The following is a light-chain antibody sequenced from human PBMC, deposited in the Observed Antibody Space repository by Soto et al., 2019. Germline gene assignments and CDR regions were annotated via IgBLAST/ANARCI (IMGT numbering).Light chain of an antibody. V-gene: IGLV2-14*01. CDR1: SSDVGGFNY. J-gene: IGLJ1*01. CDR3: NSNSISTPTYV. Sequence: QSALTQPASVSGSPGQSITIPCTGSSSDVGGFNYVSWHQQHPGKAPKLMIYDVSHRPSGVSSRFSGSKSGNTASLIISGLQADDEADYYCNSNSISTPTYVFGTGTKVTVL. CDR2: DVS.